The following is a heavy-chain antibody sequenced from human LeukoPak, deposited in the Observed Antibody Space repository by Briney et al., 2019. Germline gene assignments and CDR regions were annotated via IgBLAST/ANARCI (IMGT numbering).Heavy chain of an antibody. CDR3: AREGCSSTSCYYYYYMDV. CDR2: SYYSGST. D-gene: IGHD2-2*01. V-gene: IGHV4-30-4*08. CDR1: GGSISSGDYY. Sequence: PSQTLSLTCTVSGGSISSGDYYWSWIRQPPGKGLEWIGYSYYSGSTYYNPSLKSRVTISVDTSKNQFSLKLSSVTAADTAVYYCAREGCSSTSCYYYYYMDVWGKGTTVTVSS. J-gene: IGHJ6*03.